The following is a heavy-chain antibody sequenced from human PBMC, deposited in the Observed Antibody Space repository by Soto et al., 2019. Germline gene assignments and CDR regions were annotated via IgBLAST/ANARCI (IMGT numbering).Heavy chain of an antibody. Sequence: PSETLSLTCTVSGGSISSGGYYWSWIRQHPGKGLEWIGYIYYSGSTYYNPSLKSRVTISVDTSKNQFSLKLSSVTAADTAVYYCARVKLRYYDILTGYKHFDYWGQGTLVTVSS. J-gene: IGHJ4*02. CDR2: IYYSGST. V-gene: IGHV4-31*03. CDR1: GGSISSGGYY. D-gene: IGHD3-9*01. CDR3: ARVKLRYYDILTGYKHFDY.